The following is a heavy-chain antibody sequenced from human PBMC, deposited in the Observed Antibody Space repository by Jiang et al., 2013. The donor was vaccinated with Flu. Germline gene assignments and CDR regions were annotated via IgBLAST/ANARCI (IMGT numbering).Heavy chain of an antibody. CDR2: YHMGAP. J-gene: IGHJ3*02. Sequence: YHMGAPTTTRPSKSRVTISVDKSKNQFSLKLSSVTAADTAVYYCARFKGPLAFDIWGQGTMVTVSS. V-gene: IGHV4-4*02. CDR3: ARFKGPLAFDI.